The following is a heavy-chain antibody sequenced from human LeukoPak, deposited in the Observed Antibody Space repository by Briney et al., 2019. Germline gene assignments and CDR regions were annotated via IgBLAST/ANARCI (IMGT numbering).Heavy chain of an antibody. D-gene: IGHD3-10*01. CDR2: INPNSGGT. J-gene: IGHJ4*02. Sequence: ASVKVSCKASGYTFTGYYMHWVRQAPGQGLEWMGWINPNSGGTNYAQKFQGRVTMTRDTSISTTYMELSRLRPDDTAVYYCARDGYGSGSYVDYWGQGTLVTVSS. CDR1: GYTFTGYY. CDR3: ARDGYGSGSYVDY. V-gene: IGHV1-2*02.